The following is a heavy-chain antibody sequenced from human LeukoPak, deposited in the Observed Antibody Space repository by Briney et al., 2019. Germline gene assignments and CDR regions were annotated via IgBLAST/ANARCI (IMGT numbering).Heavy chain of an antibody. CDR3: ARDPATPHPLGYGMDV. Sequence: GGFLRLSCAASGFTFSSYWMSWVRQAPGKGLEWVANIKQDGSEKYYVDSVKGRFTISRDNAKNSLYLQMNSLRAEDTAVYYCARDPATPHPLGYGMDVWGQGTTVTVSS. CDR1: GFTFSSYW. D-gene: IGHD5-24*01. V-gene: IGHV3-7*01. J-gene: IGHJ6*02. CDR2: IKQDGSEK.